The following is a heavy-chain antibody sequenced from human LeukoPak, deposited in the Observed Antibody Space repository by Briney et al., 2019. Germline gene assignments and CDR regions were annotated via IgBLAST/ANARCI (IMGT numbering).Heavy chain of an antibody. CDR2: IYYSGST. Sequence: KTSETLSLTCTVSGGSITNYYWSWIRQPPGKGLEWIGYIYYSGSTNYNPSLKSRVTISVDTSNNQFSLRLSSVTAADTTVYYCARSTRSWFDPWGQGTLVTVSS. D-gene: IGHD3-10*01. J-gene: IGHJ5*02. CDR1: GGSITNYY. CDR3: ARSTRSWFDP. V-gene: IGHV4-59*01.